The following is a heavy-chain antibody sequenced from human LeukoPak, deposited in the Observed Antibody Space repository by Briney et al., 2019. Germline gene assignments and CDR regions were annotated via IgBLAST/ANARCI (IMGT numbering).Heavy chain of an antibody. V-gene: IGHV3-21*01. CDR3: ARDLPLFGGVPAAIDYYYYYYGMDV. CDR2: ISSGSSYL. D-gene: IGHD2-2*02. Sequence: SGGSLRLSCVASGFTFSTYSMKWVRQAPGKGLEWVSSISSGSSYLYYADSVKGRFTISRDNAKNSLYLQMNSLRAEDTAVYYCARDLPLFGGVPAAIDYYYYYYGMDVWGQGTTVTVSS. J-gene: IGHJ6*02. CDR1: GFTFSTYS.